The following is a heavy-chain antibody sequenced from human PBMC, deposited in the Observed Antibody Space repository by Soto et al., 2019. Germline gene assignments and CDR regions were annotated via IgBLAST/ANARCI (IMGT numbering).Heavy chain of an antibody. CDR2: INPNSGGT. CDR1: GYTFNAHY. V-gene: IGHV1-2*02. Sequence: ASVKVSCKASGYTFNAHYMHWVRQAPGQGLEWMGWINPNSGGTKYAQKFQGRVTMTRDTSISTAYMELSSLRYDDTAMYYCARGVGAGGTVRFDFDLWGQETMVTVSS. J-gene: IGHJ3*01. CDR3: ARGVGAGGTVRFDFDL. D-gene: IGHD6-13*01.